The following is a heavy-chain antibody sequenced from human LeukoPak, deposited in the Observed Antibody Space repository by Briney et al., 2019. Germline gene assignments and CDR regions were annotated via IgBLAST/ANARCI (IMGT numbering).Heavy chain of an antibody. D-gene: IGHD2-15*01. J-gene: IGHJ4*02. V-gene: IGHV4-61*01. Sequence: SETLSLTCTVSGGSVSSGTYYWSWIRQPPGKGLEWIGYIYYTGSTNYNPSLKSRLTISVDTSKNQFSLKLSSVTAADTAVYYCARRGGSVMSFDYWGQGTLVAVSS. CDR2: IYYTGST. CDR1: GGSVSSGTYY. CDR3: ARRGGSVMSFDY.